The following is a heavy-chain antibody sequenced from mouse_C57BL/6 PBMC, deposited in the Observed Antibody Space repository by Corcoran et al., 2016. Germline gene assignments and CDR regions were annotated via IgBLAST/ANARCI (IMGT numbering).Heavy chain of an antibody. CDR3: ARGGDVRAMDN. V-gene: IGHV3-6*01. J-gene: IGHJ4*01. CDR1: GYSITSGYY. D-gene: IGHD3-3*01. CDR2: ISYDGSN. Sequence: DVQLQESGPGLVKPSQSLSLTCSVTGYSITSGYYWNWIRQFPGNKLEWMGYISYDGSNNYNPSLKNRISITRDTSKNQIFLKLNSVTTEDTATYYCARGGDVRAMDNWGQGSAVTVSS.